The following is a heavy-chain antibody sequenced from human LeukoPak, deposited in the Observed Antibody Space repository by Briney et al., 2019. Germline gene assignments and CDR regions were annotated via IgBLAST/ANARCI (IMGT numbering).Heavy chain of an antibody. CDR2: IYTSGST. J-gene: IGHJ4*02. Sequence: SQTLSLTCTVSGGSISSGSYYWSWIRQPAGKGLEWIGRIYTSGSTNYNPSLKSRVTISVDTSKNQFSLKLSSVTAADTAVYYCARDDYGDYWGQGTLVTVSS. V-gene: IGHV4-61*02. CDR3: ARDDYGDY. CDR1: GGSISSGSYY.